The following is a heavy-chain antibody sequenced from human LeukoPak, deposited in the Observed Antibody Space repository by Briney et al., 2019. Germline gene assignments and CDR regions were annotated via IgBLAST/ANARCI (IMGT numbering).Heavy chain of an antibody. CDR1: GFTFSSYA. CDR3: ARDSSEAGTPPWSGGDY. CDR2: ISYDGSNK. V-gene: IGHV3-30-3*01. D-gene: IGHD6-19*01. Sequence: GRYLRLSCAASGFTFSSYAMHWVRQAQGKGREWVTVISYDGSNKHYADTVKGRFTISRDNSKNTLYLQVNSLRAADTAVYYCARDSSEAGTPPWSGGDYWGQGTLVTVSS. J-gene: IGHJ4*02.